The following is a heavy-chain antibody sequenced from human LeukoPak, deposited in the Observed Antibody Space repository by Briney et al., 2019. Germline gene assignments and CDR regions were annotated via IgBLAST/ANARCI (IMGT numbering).Heavy chain of an antibody. CDR2: IRSKAYGGTT. Sequence: GGSLRLSCTASGFTFGDYAMSWVRQAPGKGLEWVGSIRSKAYGGTTEYAASVKGRFTISRDDSKSIAYLQMNSLKTEDTAVYYCTQQLAPHDYWGQGTLVIVSS. D-gene: IGHD6-13*01. CDR1: GFTFGDYA. CDR3: TQQLAPHDY. J-gene: IGHJ4*02. V-gene: IGHV3-49*04.